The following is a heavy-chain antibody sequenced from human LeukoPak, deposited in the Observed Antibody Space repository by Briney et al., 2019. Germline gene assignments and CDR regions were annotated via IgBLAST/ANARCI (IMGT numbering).Heavy chain of an antibody. Sequence: SETLSLTCTVSGGSISSSSYYWGWIRQPPGKGLEWIGSIYYSGSTYYNPSLKSRVTISVDTSKNQFSLKLSSVTAADTAVYYCASHRRGPTYNWFDPWGQGTLVTVSS. CDR1: GGSISSSSYY. J-gene: IGHJ5*02. CDR2: IYYSGST. V-gene: IGHV4-39*01. CDR3: ASHRRGPTYNWFDP. D-gene: IGHD3-10*01.